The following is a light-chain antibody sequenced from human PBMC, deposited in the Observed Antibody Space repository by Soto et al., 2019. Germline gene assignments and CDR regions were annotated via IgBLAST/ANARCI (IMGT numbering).Light chain of an antibody. CDR3: SSYTTSSTYG. CDR2: DVS. V-gene: IGLV2-14*01. J-gene: IGLJ1*01. Sequence: QSVVTQPASVSGSPGKSITISFTGTSSDVGGYHYVSWYQQYPGKAPKVMIYDVSNRPSGVSNRFSGSKSGNTASLTISGLQAEDEADYYCSSYTTSSTYGFGTGTKVTVL. CDR1: SSDVGGYHY.